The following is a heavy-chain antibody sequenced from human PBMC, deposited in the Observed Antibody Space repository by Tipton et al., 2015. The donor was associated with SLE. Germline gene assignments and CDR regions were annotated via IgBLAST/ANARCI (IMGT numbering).Heavy chain of an antibody. CDR1: GPSINTYY. Sequence: TLSLTCTVSGPSINTYYWTWIRQPAGKGLEWIGRIFSSGYTNYSPSLKSRVTLSVDTSKNQFFLRLSSVSAADTAVYYCARSMLTTKRVFDYWGQGTLVTVSS. CDR2: IFSSGYT. V-gene: IGHV4-4*07. D-gene: IGHD3-16*01. CDR3: ARSMLTTKRVFDY. J-gene: IGHJ4*02.